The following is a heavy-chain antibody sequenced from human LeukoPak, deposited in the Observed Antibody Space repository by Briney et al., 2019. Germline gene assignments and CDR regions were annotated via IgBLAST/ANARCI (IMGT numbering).Heavy chain of an antibody. D-gene: IGHD5-18*01. Sequence: GASLRLSCAASGFTFSSSAMRWVRQTPGKGLEWGSSITGNGATTYYSDSVKGRFTISRDNSMNTLSLQMNSLRAEDTAVYFCAKERRRVDTAMVRSYYFETWGQGTLVTVSS. CDR2: ITGNGATT. V-gene: IGHV3-23*01. J-gene: IGHJ4*02. CDR3: AKERRRVDTAMVRSYYFET. CDR1: GFTFSSSA.